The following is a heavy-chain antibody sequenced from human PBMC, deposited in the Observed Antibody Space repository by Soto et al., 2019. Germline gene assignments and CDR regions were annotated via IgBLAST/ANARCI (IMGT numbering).Heavy chain of an antibody. Sequence: PSETLSLTCTVSGDSMSSYLWSWIRQPPGRGLEWIGYIYNRGGTHYNPSLKSRVTISQDTSKNQFSLRLSSVTAADTAVYYCARAIDSGYFLFDPWGQGTLVTVSS. CDR3: ARAIDSGYFLFDP. V-gene: IGHV4-59*01. J-gene: IGHJ5*02. D-gene: IGHD5-12*01. CDR2: IYNRGGT. CDR1: GDSMSSYL.